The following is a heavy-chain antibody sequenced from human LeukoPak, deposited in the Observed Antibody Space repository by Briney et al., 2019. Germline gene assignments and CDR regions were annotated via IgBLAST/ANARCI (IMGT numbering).Heavy chain of an antibody. D-gene: IGHD3-22*01. J-gene: IGHJ4*02. CDR2: ISGSGGST. CDR3: AKDNYCDSSGYYTSWYYFDY. Sequence: PGASLRLSCAASGFTFSSYAMSWVRQAPGKGLEWVSAISGSGGSTYYADSVKGRFTISRDNSKNTLYLQMNSLRAEDTAVYYCAKDNYCDSSGYYTSWYYFDYWGQGTLVTVSS. V-gene: IGHV3-23*01. CDR1: GFTFSSYA.